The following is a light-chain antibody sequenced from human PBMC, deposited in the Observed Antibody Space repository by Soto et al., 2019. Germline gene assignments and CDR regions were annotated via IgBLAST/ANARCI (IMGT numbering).Light chain of an antibody. CDR3: QQLSSYPRT. V-gene: IGKV1-9*01. CDR2: DAS. Sequence: IQLTQSPSSLSASVGDSVTITCRASQGITNYLAWYHQMPGRAPRLLVYDASTLQTGVPSRFSGSGSGTNFTLTISRLQPEDFATYYCQQLSSYPRTFGGGTKVDIK. J-gene: IGKJ4*01. CDR1: QGITNY.